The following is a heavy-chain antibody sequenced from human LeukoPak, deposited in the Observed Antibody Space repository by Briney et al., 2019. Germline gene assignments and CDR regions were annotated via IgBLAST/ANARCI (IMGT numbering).Heavy chain of an antibody. CDR2: INSNSGGT. V-gene: IGHV1-2*02. D-gene: IGHD2-15*01. CDR3: ARENCSGGRCYFALEI. J-gene: IGHJ3*02. Sequence: ASVKVSCKASGDTFTGYYIHWVRQAPGQGLEGMGWINSNSGGTRSVQKFQGGVTLTRDTSISTAYMELSTLTSDDTAVYYCARENCSGGRCYFALEIWGQGTMVTVSS. CDR1: GDTFTGYY.